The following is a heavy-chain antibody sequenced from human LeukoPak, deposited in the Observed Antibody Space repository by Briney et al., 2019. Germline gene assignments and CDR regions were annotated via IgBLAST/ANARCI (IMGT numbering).Heavy chain of an antibody. D-gene: IGHD5-18*01. CDR1: GFTFSAYA. J-gene: IGHJ4*02. Sequence: GGSLRLSCEASGFTFSAYAMTWVRQAPGQGLEWVSRINSDGSSTSYADSVKGRFTISRDNAKNTLYLQMNSLRAEDTAVYYCARDRDGEYSYGYSDYWGQGTLVTVSS. CDR2: INSDGSST. V-gene: IGHV3-74*01. CDR3: ARDRDGEYSYGYSDY.